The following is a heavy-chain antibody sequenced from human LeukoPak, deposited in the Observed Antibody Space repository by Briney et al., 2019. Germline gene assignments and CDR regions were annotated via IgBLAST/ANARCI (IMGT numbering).Heavy chain of an antibody. CDR3: ARSGGLQKFDY. Sequence: GGSLRLSCAASEFTFSNYALHWVRQAPGKGLQWVAVISYDGNTIHYADSVKGRFIISRDTSKNTLYLQMNSLRAEDTAVYYCARSGGLQKFDYWGQGTLFTVSS. V-gene: IGHV3-30-3*01. CDR2: ISYDGNTI. D-gene: IGHD4-11*01. CDR1: EFTFSNYA. J-gene: IGHJ4*02.